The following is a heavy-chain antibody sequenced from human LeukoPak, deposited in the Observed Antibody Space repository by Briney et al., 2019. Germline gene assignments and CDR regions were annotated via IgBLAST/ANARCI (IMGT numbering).Heavy chain of an antibody. V-gene: IGHV4-39*01. Sequence: SETLSLTCSVSGASVSNSTYYWGWIRQPPGKGLEWIGSIYYSGSTYYNPSLKSRVTISLDTSKNQFSLKLSSVTAADTAVYYCARIYYYDSSGPFDYWGQGTLVTVSS. CDR2: IYYSGST. CDR3: ARIYYYDSSGPFDY. CDR1: GASVSNSTYY. J-gene: IGHJ4*02. D-gene: IGHD3-22*01.